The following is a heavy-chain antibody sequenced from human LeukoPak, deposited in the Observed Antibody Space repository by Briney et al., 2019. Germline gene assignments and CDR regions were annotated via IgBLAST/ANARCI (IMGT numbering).Heavy chain of an antibody. V-gene: IGHV1-2*02. CDR1: GYTFTGYY. CDR3: ARVPANYDILTGYPRYYYYYYMDV. J-gene: IGHJ6*03. Sequence: ASVKVSCKASGYTFTGYYMHWVRQAPGQGLEWMGWINPNSGGTNYAQKFQGRVTMTRDTSISTAYMELSSLRSEDTAVYYCARVPANYDILTGYPRYYYYYYMDVWGKGTTVTISS. D-gene: IGHD3-9*01. CDR2: INPNSGGT.